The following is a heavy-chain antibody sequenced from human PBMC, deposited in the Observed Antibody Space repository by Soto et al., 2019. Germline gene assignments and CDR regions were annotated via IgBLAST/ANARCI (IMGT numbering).Heavy chain of an antibody. Sequence: PSQTLSLTCVISGDSVSSNSAAWNWIRQSPSRGLEWLGRTYYRSRWYNDYAVSVRSRITVNADTSKNQFSLHLNSVTPEDTAVYYCVSDGAASYTGFDYWGQGTLVTVSS. D-gene: IGHD3-16*02. CDR3: VSDGAASYTGFDY. V-gene: IGHV6-1*01. CDR2: TYYRSRWYN. J-gene: IGHJ4*02. CDR1: GDSVSSNSAA.